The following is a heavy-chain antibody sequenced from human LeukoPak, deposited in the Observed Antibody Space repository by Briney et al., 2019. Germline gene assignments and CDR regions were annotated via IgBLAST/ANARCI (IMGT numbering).Heavy chain of an antibody. CDR2: VYNSGTT. V-gene: IGHV4-59*11. Sequence: PSETLSLTCNVSGISIGSHYWSWFRQSPGMGLEWIGCVYNSGTTTYHPSLTRRVSISVDPSANQYSLKMASVTAADTAIYYCARDAFWGQGILVTVSS. CDR3: ARDAF. J-gene: IGHJ4*02. CDR1: GISIGSHY.